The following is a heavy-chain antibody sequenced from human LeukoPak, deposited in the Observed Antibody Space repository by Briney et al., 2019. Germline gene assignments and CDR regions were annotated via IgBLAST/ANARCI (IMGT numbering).Heavy chain of an antibody. V-gene: IGHV3-66*01. Sequence: GGSLRLSCAASGFTVSSHYMNWVRQAPGKGLQWVSVLYSDGTTYYADSVKGRFTISRDNSRSTLFLQMNSLRAEDTAVYFCARVAYYRVTADQITDAFDVWGRGTAVTVSS. J-gene: IGHJ3*01. CDR2: LYSDGTT. CDR1: GFTVSSHY. D-gene: IGHD2-21*02. CDR3: ARVAYYRVTADQITDAFDV.